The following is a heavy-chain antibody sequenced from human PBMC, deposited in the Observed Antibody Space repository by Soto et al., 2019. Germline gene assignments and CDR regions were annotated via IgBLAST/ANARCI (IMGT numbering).Heavy chain of an antibody. J-gene: IGHJ4*02. D-gene: IGHD6-6*01. V-gene: IGHV3-23*01. CDR3: ANIEYISSSLSGIAGY. CDR2: IRDSGGTR. CDR1: GFTFSTFA. Sequence: EVPLLESGGGLVQPGGSLRLSCAASGFTFSTFAMAWVRQAPGQGLEWVSGIRDSGGTRDYADSVKGRFTISRDNSKSTLYLKMNSLRADDAAVYFCANIEYISSSLSGIAGYWGQGTLVTVSS.